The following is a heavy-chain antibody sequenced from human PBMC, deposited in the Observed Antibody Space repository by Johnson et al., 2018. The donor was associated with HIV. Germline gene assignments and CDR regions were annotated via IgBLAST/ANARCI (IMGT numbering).Heavy chain of an antibody. V-gene: IGHV3-66*01. CDR1: GFTVSSYY. D-gene: IGHD2-21*02. CDR2: VFSGDNT. CDR3: ARAPRAFCDGDCYPNAFGI. J-gene: IGHJ3*02. Sequence: VQLVESGGGLVQPGGSLRLSCVVSGFTVSSYYMSWVRQAPGKGLEWVSIVFSGDNTYYADSVKGRFTISRDNSKNTLYLQMNSLRAEDTAVYYCARAPRAFCDGDCYPNAFGIWGQGTMVTVSS.